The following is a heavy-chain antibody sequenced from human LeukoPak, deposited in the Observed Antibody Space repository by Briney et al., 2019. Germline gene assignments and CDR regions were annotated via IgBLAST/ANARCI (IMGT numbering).Heavy chain of an antibody. CDR3: AKRVTQVDY. Sequence: ESLQIFCRASADSFTSYWICWGRQMPGKRLECMGIISPADSYTRYSPSFQGQVTISVDKSISTAYLQWSSLTASDIAMYYCAKRVTQVDYWGQGTLVTVSS. V-gene: IGHV5-51*01. CDR1: ADSFTSYW. D-gene: IGHD3-10*01. J-gene: IGHJ4*02. CDR2: ISPADSYT.